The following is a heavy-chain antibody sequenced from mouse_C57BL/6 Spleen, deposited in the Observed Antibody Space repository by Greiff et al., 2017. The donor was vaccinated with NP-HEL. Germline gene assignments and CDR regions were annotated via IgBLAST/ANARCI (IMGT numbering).Heavy chain of an antibody. CDR3: ARMDYEAY. D-gene: IGHD1-1*01. CDR2: INPNNGGT. V-gene: IGHV1-26*01. Sequence: VQLQQSGPELVKPGASVKISCKASGYTFTDYYMNWVKQSHGKSLEWIGDINPNNGGTSYNQKFKGKATLTVDKSSSTAYMELRSLTSEDSAVYYCARMDYEAYWGQGTLVTVSA. CDR1: GYTFTDYY. J-gene: IGHJ3*01.